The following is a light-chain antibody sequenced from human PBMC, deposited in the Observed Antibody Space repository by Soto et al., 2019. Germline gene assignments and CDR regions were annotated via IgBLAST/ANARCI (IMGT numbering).Light chain of an antibody. CDR2: KAS. CDR1: QSISSW. Sequence: DIQITQSPSTLSASVGXRXXXXXWASQSISSWLAWYQQKPGKAPKLLIYKASSLESGVPSRFSGSGSGTEFTLTISSLQPDDFATYYCQQYNSYWTLGQGTKV. CDR3: QQYNSYWT. V-gene: IGKV1-5*03. J-gene: IGKJ1*01.